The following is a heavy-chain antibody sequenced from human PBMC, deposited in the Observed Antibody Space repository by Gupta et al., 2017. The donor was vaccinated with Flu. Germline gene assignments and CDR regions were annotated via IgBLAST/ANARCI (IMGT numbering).Heavy chain of an antibody. D-gene: IGHD6-13*01. CDR3: AREWRGYSSSWYRRDWFDP. CDR2: INHSGST. Sequence: QVQLQQWGAGLLKPSETLSLTCAVYGGSFSGYYWSWIRQPPGKGLEWIGEINHSGSTNYNPSLKSRVTISVDTSKNQFSLKLSSVTAADTAAYYCAREWRGYSSSWYRRDWFDPWGQGTLVTVSS. CDR1: GGSFSGYY. J-gene: IGHJ5*02. V-gene: IGHV4-34*01.